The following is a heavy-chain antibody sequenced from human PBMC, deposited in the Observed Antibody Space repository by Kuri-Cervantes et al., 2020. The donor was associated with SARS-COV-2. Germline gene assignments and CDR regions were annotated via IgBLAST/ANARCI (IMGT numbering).Heavy chain of an antibody. Sequence: SVKVSCKASGGTFSSYAISWVRQAPGQGLEWMGGIIPIFGTANYAQKFQGRVTITADESTSTAYMELSSLRSEDTAVYYCARAYYYDSSGYYPGDYWGQGNLVHGAS. V-gene: IGHV1-69*13. J-gene: IGHJ4*02. CDR2: IIPIFGTA. D-gene: IGHD3-22*01. CDR3: ARAYYYDSSGYYPGDY. CDR1: GGTFSSYA.